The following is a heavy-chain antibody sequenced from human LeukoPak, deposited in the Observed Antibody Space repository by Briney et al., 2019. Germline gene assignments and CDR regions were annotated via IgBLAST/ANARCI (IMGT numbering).Heavy chain of an antibody. J-gene: IGHJ3*02. CDR2: IYHGGST. CDR3: ARSPKQMDAFDI. V-gene: IGHV4-30-2*01. Sequence: SETLSLTCAVSGGSISSGGYSWSWIRQPPGKGLEWIGYIYHGGSTYYNPSLKGRVTIAVDRSKNQFSLKLSSVTAADTAVYYCARSPKQMDAFDIWGQGTMVTVSS. D-gene: IGHD5-24*01. CDR1: GGSISSGGYS.